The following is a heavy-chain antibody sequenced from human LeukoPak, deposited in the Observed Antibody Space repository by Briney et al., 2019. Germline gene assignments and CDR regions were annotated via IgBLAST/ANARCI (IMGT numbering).Heavy chain of an antibody. J-gene: IGHJ4*02. CDR1: GGSISSYY. CDR3: ARMSGDIVVVVAVN. V-gene: IGHV4-4*07. CDR2: IYTSGST. Sequence: SETLSLTCTVSGGSISSYYWSWLRQPAGKGLEWIGRIYTSGSTNYNPSLKSRVTMSVDTSKNQFSLKLSSVTAADTVVYYCARMSGDIVVVVAVNWGQGTLVTVSS. D-gene: IGHD2-15*01.